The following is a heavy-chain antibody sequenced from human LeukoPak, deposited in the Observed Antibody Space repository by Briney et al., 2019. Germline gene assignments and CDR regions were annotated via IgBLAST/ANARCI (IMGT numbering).Heavy chain of an antibody. CDR3: AKESGIRSYGAYFPH. CDR2: ISYDASTK. J-gene: IGHJ1*01. Sequence: GGSLILSCAASGFTFSNYGMQWVRQAPGKGLEWVAVISYDASTKYYADSVKGRFTISRDNSKSTLYLQMNSLRAEDTAVYYCAKESGIRSYGAYFPHWGQGTLVTVSS. V-gene: IGHV3-30*18. D-gene: IGHD4-17*01. CDR1: GFTFSNYG.